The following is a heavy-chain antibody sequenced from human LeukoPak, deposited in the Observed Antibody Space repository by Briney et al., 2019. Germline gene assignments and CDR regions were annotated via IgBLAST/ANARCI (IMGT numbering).Heavy chain of an antibody. Sequence: SETLSLTCAVYGGSFSDYYWNWIRQSTGKGLEWIGEINLRGSTTYNPSLKSRVTISLDVSKSQLSLKLTSVTAADTAVYYCARQSGITMIVVLIHDAFDIWGQGTMVTVS. J-gene: IGHJ3*02. D-gene: IGHD3-22*01. CDR2: INLRGST. CDR1: GGSFSDYY. CDR3: ARQSGITMIVVLIHDAFDI. V-gene: IGHV4-34*01.